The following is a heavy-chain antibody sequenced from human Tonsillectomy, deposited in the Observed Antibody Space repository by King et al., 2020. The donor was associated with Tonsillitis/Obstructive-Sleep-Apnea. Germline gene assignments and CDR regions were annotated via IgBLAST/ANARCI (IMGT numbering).Heavy chain of an antibody. J-gene: IGHJ2*01. CDR3: ARDFRPGGYWYFDL. CDR2: IYFSGRT. V-gene: IGHV4-31*03. Sequence: VQLQESGPGLVKPSQTLSLTCTVSGGSISDSSYYWSWIRQHPGKGLEWIGYIYFSGRTYYNSSLQSRVTISVATSKNQFSLKLSSVTVADTAVYYCARDFRPGGYWYFDLWGRGTLVTVSS. D-gene: IGHD3-16*01. CDR1: GGSISDSSYY.